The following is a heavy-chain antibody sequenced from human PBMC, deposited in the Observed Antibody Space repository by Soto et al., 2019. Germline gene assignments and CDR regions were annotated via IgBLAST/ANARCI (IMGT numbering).Heavy chain of an antibody. Sequence: PSETLSLTCTVSGGSISSGGYYWSWIRQHPGKGLEWIGYIYYSGSTYYNPSLKSRVTISVDTSKNQFSLKLSSVTAADTAVYYCAISSRVAARPSYFQHWGQGTLVTVSS. J-gene: IGHJ1*01. D-gene: IGHD6-6*01. CDR3: AISSRVAARPSYFQH. CDR2: IYYSGST. CDR1: GGSISSGGYY. V-gene: IGHV4-31*03.